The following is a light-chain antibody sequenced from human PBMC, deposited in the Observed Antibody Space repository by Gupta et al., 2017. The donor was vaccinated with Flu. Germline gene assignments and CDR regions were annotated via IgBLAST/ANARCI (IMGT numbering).Light chain of an antibody. J-gene: IGKJ4*01. V-gene: IGKV1-9*01. Sequence: DIQLTESPSFLSASVGDRVTITCRASQGISNYLAWYQQEPGKAPKLLIYSASSLQSGVPSRFSGSGSGTEFTLTISSLQPEDLATYYCQQLSPYPSFGGGTNVEIK. CDR2: SAS. CDR3: QQLSPYPS. CDR1: QGISNY.